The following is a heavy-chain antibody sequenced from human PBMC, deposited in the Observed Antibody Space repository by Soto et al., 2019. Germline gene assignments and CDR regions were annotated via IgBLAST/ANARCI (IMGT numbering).Heavy chain of an antibody. CDR2: IYSGGYT. D-gene: IGHD3-10*01. J-gene: IGHJ4*02. CDR3: GAHPGGGGY. V-gene: IGHV3-53*01. CDR1: GFTVSNNY. Sequence: EVQLVESGGGLIQPGGSLRLSCAVSGFTVSNNYMSWVRQAPGKGLEGVSVIYSGGYTAYGDSVKGRFTISRDNSKNPLFSQRNSPGAGAPAVFFCGAHPGGGGYWGQGTLVTVSS.